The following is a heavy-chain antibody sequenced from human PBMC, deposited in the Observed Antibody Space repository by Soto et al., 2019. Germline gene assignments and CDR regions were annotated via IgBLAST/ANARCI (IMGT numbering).Heavy chain of an antibody. CDR3: ARQIYDSDTGPNFQYYFDS. J-gene: IGHJ4*02. D-gene: IGHD3-22*01. Sequence: ESLKICFKGSGDSFAGYWITWVRQNPGKGLEWMGRIDPSDSQTYYSPSFRGHVTISVTKSITTVFLQWSSLRASDTAMYYCARQIYDSDTGPNFQYYFDSWGQGTPVTVSS. CDR2: IDPSDSQT. CDR1: GDSFAGYW. V-gene: IGHV5-10-1*01.